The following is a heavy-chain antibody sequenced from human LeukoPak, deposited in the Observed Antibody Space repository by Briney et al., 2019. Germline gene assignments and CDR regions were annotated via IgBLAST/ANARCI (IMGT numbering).Heavy chain of an antibody. V-gene: IGHV4-61*01. CDR3: ARVRDGYNYYFDY. CDR1: GGSISSSSYY. Sequence: SETLSRTCSVSGGSISSSSYYWSWIRQPPGKGLEWIGYIYYSGSTNYNPSLKSRVTISVDTSKNQFSLKLSSVTAADTAVYYCARVRDGYNYYFDYWGQGTLVTVSS. J-gene: IGHJ4*02. D-gene: IGHD5-24*01. CDR2: IYYSGST.